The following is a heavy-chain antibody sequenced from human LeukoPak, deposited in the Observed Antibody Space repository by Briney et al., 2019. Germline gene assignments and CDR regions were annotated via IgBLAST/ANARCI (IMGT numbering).Heavy chain of an antibody. CDR1: GFTFSSYS. CDR3: ARASGIAVAGTRAADPSFDY. J-gene: IGHJ4*02. V-gene: IGHV3-21*01. D-gene: IGHD6-19*01. CDR2: ISSSSSYI. Sequence: GGSLRLSCAASGFTFSSYSMNWVRQAPGKGLEWVSSISSSSSYIYYADSVKGRFTISRDNAKNSLYLQMNRLRAEDTAVYYCARASGIAVAGTRAADPSFDYWGQGTLVTVSS.